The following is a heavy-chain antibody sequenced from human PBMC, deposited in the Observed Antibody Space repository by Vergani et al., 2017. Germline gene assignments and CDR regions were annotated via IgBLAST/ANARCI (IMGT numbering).Heavy chain of an antibody. CDR3: TRDKTIFGLVITRPDYGMDV. V-gene: IGHV3-15*01. Sequence: EVQLVESGGGLVKPGGSLRLSCAASGFTFSNAWMSWVRQAPGKGLEWVGRIKSKTDGGTTEYAAPVKGRFTISRDDSKNTLYLQMNSMKTEDTAVYYCTRDKTIFGLVITRPDYGMDVWGQGTTVTVSS. CDR2: IKSKTDGGTT. CDR1: GFTFSNAW. D-gene: IGHD3-3*01. J-gene: IGHJ6*02.